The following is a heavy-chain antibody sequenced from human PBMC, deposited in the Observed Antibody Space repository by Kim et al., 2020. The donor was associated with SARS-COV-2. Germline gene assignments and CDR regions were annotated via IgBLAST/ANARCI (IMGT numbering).Heavy chain of an antibody. V-gene: IGHV4-59*01. D-gene: IGHD3-22*01. Sequence: KSRVTISVDTSKNQFSLKRSSVTAADTAVYYCAREASYYYDSSRYYFDYWGQGTLVTVSS. CDR3: AREASYYYDSSRYYFDY. J-gene: IGHJ4*02.